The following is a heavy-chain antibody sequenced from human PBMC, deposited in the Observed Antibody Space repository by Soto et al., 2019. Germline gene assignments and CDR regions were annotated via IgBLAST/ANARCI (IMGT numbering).Heavy chain of an antibody. CDR2: ISYDGSNK. Sequence: QVQLVESGGGVVQPGRSLRLSCAASGFTFSSYGMHWVRQAPGKGLEWVAVISYDGSNKYYADSVKGRFTISRDNSKNTLYLQMNSLRAEDTAVYYCAKDPSSMYSSPIPDYWGQGTLVTVSS. V-gene: IGHV3-30*18. D-gene: IGHD6-13*01. J-gene: IGHJ4*02. CDR1: GFTFSSYG. CDR3: AKDPSSMYSSPIPDY.